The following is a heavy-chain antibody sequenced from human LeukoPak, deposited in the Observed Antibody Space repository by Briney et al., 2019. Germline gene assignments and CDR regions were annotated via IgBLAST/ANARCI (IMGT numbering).Heavy chain of an antibody. Sequence: SETLSLTCSVSGGSISSYYWSWIRQPPGKGLEYIGYIYYSGSTNYNPSLKSRVTISVDTSKDQFSLNLTSVTAADTAVYYCARLKCISTTCPSRYVMDVWGQGTTVIVSS. D-gene: IGHD2-2*01. CDR3: ARLKCISTTCPSRYVMDV. J-gene: IGHJ6*02. CDR2: IYYSGST. V-gene: IGHV4-59*03. CDR1: GGSISSYY.